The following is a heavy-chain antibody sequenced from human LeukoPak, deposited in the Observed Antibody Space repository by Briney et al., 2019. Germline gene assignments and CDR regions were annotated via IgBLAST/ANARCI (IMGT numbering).Heavy chain of an antibody. CDR1: GYTFTGYY. V-gene: IGHV1-2*02. CDR3: ARVRYSGYDKYYFDY. J-gene: IGHJ4*02. CDR2: INPNSGGT. Sequence: GASVKVSCKASGYTFTGYYMHWVRQAPGQGLEWMGWINPNSGGTNYAQKFQGRVTMTRDTSISTAYMELSRLRSDDTAAYYCARVRYSGYDKYYFDYWGQGTLVTVSS. D-gene: IGHD5-12*01.